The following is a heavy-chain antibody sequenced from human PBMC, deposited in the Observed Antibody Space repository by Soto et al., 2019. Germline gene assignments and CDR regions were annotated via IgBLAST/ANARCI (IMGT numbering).Heavy chain of an antibody. J-gene: IGHJ4*02. D-gene: IGHD3-3*01. CDR2: MNPNSGNT. CDR3: ARGPNHVSVEPYDFWSGYYIGDY. CDR1: GYTFTSYD. Sequence: ASVKVSCKASGYTFTSYDINWVRQATGQGLEWMGWMNPNSGNTGYAQKFQGRVTMTRNTSISTAYMELSSLRSEDTAVYYCARGPNHVSVEPYDFWSGYYIGDYWGQGTLVTVSS. V-gene: IGHV1-8*01.